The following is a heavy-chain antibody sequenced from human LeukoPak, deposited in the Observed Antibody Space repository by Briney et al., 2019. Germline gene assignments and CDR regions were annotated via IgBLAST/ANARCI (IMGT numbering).Heavy chain of an antibody. Sequence: SETLSLTCAVYGGSFSGYYWSWIRQPPGKGLEWIGEINHSGSTNYNPSLKSRVTISVDTSKNQFSLELSSVTAADTAVYYCARGVRYYDSSGYEVGYFDYWGQGTLVTVSS. CDR3: ARGVRYYDSSGYEVGYFDY. J-gene: IGHJ4*02. D-gene: IGHD3-22*01. CDR1: GGSFSGYY. V-gene: IGHV4-34*01. CDR2: INHSGST.